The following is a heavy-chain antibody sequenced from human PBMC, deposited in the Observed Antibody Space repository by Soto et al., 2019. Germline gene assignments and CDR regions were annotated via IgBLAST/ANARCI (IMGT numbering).Heavy chain of an antibody. Sequence: SETLSLSCTVSGGSISSGDYYWSWIRQPPGKGLEWIGYIYNSGRTSYNPSLESRFTIXXXXSXNXFXLXXXSVTAAYTAVYSCARDLGARSGALDIWGQGTKVT. CDR1: GGSISSGDYY. V-gene: IGHV4-30-4*01. D-gene: IGHD3-16*01. CDR3: ARDLGARSGALDI. J-gene: IGHJ3*02. CDR2: IYNSGRT.